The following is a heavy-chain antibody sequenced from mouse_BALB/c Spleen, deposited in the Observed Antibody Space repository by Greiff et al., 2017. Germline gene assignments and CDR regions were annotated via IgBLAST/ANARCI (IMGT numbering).Heavy chain of an antibody. Sequence: EVKLMESGPGLVKPSQSLSLTCSVTGYSITSGYYWNWIRQFPGNKLEWMGYISYDGSNNYNPSLKNRISITRDTSKNQFFLKLNSVTTEDTATYYCARASYYGSSYFDYWGQGTTLTVSS. J-gene: IGHJ2*01. CDR2: ISYDGSN. CDR1: GYSITSGYY. D-gene: IGHD1-1*01. CDR3: ARASYYGSSYFDY. V-gene: IGHV3-6*02.